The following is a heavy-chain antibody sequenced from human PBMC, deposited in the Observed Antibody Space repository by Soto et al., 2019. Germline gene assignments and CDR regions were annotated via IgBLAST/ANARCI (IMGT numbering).Heavy chain of an antibody. D-gene: IGHD3-16*01. CDR1: GFSVSTYA. J-gene: IGHJ4*02. Sequence: QAQLVESGGGVVQPGRSLRLSCTASGFSVSTYAMHWGRQAPGTVLEWVAGIAYDGTNKYYADYVKGRFTISRDNSKNTLYLQMNSLRAEDTAVYSCARDGGGYWGQGTQVFFSS. CDR2: IAYDGTNK. CDR3: ARDGGGY. V-gene: IGHV3-30-3*01.